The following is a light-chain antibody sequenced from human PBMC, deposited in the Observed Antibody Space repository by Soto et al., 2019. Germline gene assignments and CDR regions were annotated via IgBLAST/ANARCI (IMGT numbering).Light chain of an antibody. J-gene: IGKJ3*01. CDR2: WAS. Sequence: DIVMTQSPDSLAVSLGERATINCKSSQSVLYSSNNKNYLAWYQQNPGQPPKLLIYWASTRESGVPDRFSGSGSGTDFTLTISSLQAEDVAVYYCQQFYNTPFTFGPGTKVDSK. CDR3: QQFYNTPFT. V-gene: IGKV4-1*01. CDR1: QSVLYSSNNKNY.